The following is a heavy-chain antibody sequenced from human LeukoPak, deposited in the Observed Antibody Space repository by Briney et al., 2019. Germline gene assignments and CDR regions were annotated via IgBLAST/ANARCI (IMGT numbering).Heavy chain of an antibody. CDR2: MNPNSGNT. CDR1: GYTFTSYD. J-gene: IGHJ4*02. CDR3: ARGRLRFLGFDY. D-gene: IGHD3-3*01. Sequence: ASVKVSCKASGYTFTSYDINWVRQATGQGLEWMGWMNPNSGNTGYAQKFQGRVTMTRNTSISTAYMELSSLRSEDTAVYYCARGRLRFLGFDYWGQGTLVTVSS. V-gene: IGHV1-8*01.